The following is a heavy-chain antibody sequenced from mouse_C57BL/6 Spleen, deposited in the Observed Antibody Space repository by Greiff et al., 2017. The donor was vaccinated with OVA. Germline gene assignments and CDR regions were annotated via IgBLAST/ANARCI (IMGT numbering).Heavy chain of an antibody. CDR3: ARRFYDGYYYAMDY. CDR2: ISNGGGST. V-gene: IGHV5-12*01. J-gene: IGHJ4*01. CDR1: GFTFSDYY. D-gene: IGHD2-3*01. Sequence: EVQVVESGGGLVQPGGSLKLSCAASGFTFSDYYMYWVRQTPEKRLEWVAYISNGGGSTYYPDTVKGRFTISRDNAKNTLYLQMSRLKAEDTAMYYCARRFYDGYYYAMDYWGQGTSVTVSS.